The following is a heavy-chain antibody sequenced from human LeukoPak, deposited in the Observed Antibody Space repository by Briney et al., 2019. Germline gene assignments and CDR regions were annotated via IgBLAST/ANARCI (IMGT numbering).Heavy chain of an antibody. CDR1: GYIFTDYY. CDR3: ARKGGYYYWFDP. V-gene: IGHV1/OR15-1*01. D-gene: IGHD3-22*01. J-gene: IGHJ5*02. Sequence: ASVKVSCKASGYIFTDYYMHWVRQAPGQELGWMGRINPNSGGTNYAQKFQGRVTMTRDTSISTAYTELSSLRSEDTATYYCARKGGYYYWFDPWGQGTLVTVSS. CDR2: INPNSGGT.